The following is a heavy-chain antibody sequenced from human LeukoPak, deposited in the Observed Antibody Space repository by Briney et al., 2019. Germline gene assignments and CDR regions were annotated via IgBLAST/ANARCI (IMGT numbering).Heavy chain of an antibody. V-gene: IGHV3-7*03. Sequence: PGGSLRLSCAASGFTFSSYWMSWVRQAPGKGLEWVANIKQDGSEKYYVDSVKGRFTISRDNAKNSLYLQMNSLRAEDTAVYYCARMAGYSSGWYNGWGQGTLVTVSS. D-gene: IGHD6-19*01. CDR3: ARMAGYSSGWYNG. CDR2: IKQDGSEK. CDR1: GFTFSSYW. J-gene: IGHJ4*02.